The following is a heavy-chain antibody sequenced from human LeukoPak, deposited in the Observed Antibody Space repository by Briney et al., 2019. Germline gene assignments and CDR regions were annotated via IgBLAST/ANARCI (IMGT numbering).Heavy chain of an antibody. J-gene: IGHJ4*02. V-gene: IGHV3-23*01. CDR2: ISGSGGIT. D-gene: IGHD2-21*02. CDR1: GFTFSSYA. Sequence: HTGGSLRLSCAASGFTFSSYAMSWVRQAPGKGLEWVSAISGSGGITYYADSVKGRFTISRDNSKNTLYLQMNSLRAEDTAVYYCAKDLNVYCGGDCYSQPDYWGQGTLVTVSS. CDR3: AKDLNVYCGGDCYSQPDY.